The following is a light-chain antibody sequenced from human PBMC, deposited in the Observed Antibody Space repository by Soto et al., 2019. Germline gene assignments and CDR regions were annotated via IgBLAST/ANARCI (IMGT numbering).Light chain of an antibody. V-gene: IGKV1-9*01. CDR2: GAS. Sequence: DIQLTQSPSFLSASVGDRVTITCRASQGVGSYLAWYQQKAGKAPKLLIYGASTLQSGVPSRFSGSGSGTEFTLTLSSLQPEDFATYYCQQLNTYPQTFGQGTKVEI. J-gene: IGKJ1*01. CDR1: QGVGSY. CDR3: QQLNTYPQT.